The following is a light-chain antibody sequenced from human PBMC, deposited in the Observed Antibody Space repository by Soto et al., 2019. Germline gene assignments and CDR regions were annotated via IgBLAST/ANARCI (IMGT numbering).Light chain of an antibody. Sequence: DIQMTQSPSSLSASVGDRVTIICRASQYIANHLILYQQKPGKDPKLLMYCASTLHSGDTSRFSGTGFGTYFDLTIRSLQPVDFSTYYCQQSSTSPFTFGPGTKVDIK. CDR3: QQSSTSPFT. J-gene: IGKJ3*01. CDR1: QYIANH. V-gene: IGKV1-39*01. CDR2: CAS.